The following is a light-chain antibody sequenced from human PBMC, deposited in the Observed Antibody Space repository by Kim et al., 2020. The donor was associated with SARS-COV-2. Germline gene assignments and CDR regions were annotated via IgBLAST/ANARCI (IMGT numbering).Light chain of an antibody. V-gene: IGKV1-5*03. CDR1: QSISGW. J-gene: IGKJ2*02. Sequence: DIQMTQSPSTLSASVGDRVTITCRASQSISGWLAWYQQKPGKAPKLLIYKASSLESGVPSRFSGSGSGAEFTLTISSLQPDDSATYYCQQYDSYPWTFGQGTKLEF. CDR2: KAS. CDR3: QQYDSYPWT.